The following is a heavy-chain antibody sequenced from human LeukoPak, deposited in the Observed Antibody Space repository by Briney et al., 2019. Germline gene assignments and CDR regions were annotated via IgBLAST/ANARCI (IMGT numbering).Heavy chain of an antibody. J-gene: IGHJ5*02. D-gene: IGHD6-13*01. CDR1: GGTFSSYA. CDR2: IIPIFGTA. Sequence: SVKVSRKASGGTFSSYAISWVRQAPGQGLEWMGRIIPIFGTANYAQKFQGRVTITTDESTSTAYMELSSLRSEDTAVYHCARDYIAAAGRSWFDPWGQGTLVTVSS. CDR3: ARDYIAAAGRSWFDP. V-gene: IGHV1-69*05.